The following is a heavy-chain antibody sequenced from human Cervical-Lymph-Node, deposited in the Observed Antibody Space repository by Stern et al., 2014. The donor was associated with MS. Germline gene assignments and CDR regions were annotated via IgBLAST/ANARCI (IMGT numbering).Heavy chain of an antibody. J-gene: IGHJ4*02. CDR1: GGSINSGGYY. CDR2: IYNSGDT. V-gene: IGHV4-31*03. Sequence: QVQLQESGPGLVKPSQTLSLTCTVSGGSINSGGYYWSWIRQHPGKGLEWFGYIYNSGDTYYNPSLKSRVTISVDTSKNQSSLKVTSVTAADTAVYYCARAPDSSGYYVFDNWGQGTLVTVSS. D-gene: IGHD3-22*01. CDR3: ARAPDSSGYYVFDN.